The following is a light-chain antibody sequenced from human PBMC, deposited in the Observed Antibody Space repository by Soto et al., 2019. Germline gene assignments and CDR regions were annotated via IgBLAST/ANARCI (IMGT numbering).Light chain of an antibody. CDR1: QSVSNIY. CDR2: GAS. CDR3: QEDSNRPSR. J-gene: IGKJ5*01. Sequence: EIVITQSPATLSVYPGERATLSCRASQSVSNIYLAWYQQKPGQATRLILCGASTRATGIPARFSGSVSGTEFTLTISCLHSEDSAVYFCQEDSNRPSRFGQGTRVEIK. V-gene: IGKV3-15*01.